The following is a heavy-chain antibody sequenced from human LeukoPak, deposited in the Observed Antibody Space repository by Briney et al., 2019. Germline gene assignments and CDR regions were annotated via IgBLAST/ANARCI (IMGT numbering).Heavy chain of an antibody. V-gene: IGHV1-46*01. CDR2: INPTGGTT. D-gene: IGHD1-14*01. J-gene: IGHJ5*02. Sequence: GASVKVSCKASGYTFTSHWMHWVRQAPGQGLEWMGVINPTGGTTHYSPTFQGRITMTRDTSTSTDYMELSSLRSEDTAVYYCARDSSRYDIAWWFDPWGPRTLVTVSS. CDR1: GYTFTSHW. CDR3: ARDSSRYDIAWWFDP.